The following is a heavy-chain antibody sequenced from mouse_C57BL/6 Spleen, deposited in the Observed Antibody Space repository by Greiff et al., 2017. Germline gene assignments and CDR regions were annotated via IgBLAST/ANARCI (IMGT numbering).Heavy chain of an antibody. CDR2: IDPSDNYT. CDR1: GYTFTSYW. CDR3: TREGGFDV. J-gene: IGHJ1*03. Sequence: VQLQQPGAELVKPGASVKLSCTASGYTFTSYWMQWVKQRPGQGLEWIGEIDPSDNYTNYNQKFKGKATLTVDPSSSTAYMQLSSLTSEDSAVYCCTREGGFDVWGTGTTVTVSS. V-gene: IGHV1-50*01.